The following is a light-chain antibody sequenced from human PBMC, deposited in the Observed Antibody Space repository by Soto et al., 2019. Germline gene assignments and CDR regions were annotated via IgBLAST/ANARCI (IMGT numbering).Light chain of an antibody. CDR2: GVS. Sequence: ALTQPASVSGSPGQSITISCSGTRSDIGSYNYVAWYQQFPGKTPKILIYGVSNRPSGVSSRFSGSKSGNTASLAISGLQAEDEADYYCISYTGSSTSYVFGSGTKVTVL. V-gene: IGLV2-14*01. J-gene: IGLJ1*01. CDR3: ISYTGSSTSYV. CDR1: RSDIGSYNY.